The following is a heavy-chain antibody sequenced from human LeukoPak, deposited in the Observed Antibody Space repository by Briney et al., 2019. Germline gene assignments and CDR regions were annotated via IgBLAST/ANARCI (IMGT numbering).Heavy chain of an antibody. CDR3: ARGRYYDFWSGQYYFDY. V-gene: IGHV4-39*01. D-gene: IGHD3-3*01. Sequence: SETLSLTCAVSGGSISSNSYYWGWIRQPPGKGLEGVGSIYYSGSTYYNPSLKSRVTISVDTSKNQFSLKLSSVTAADTAVYYCARGRYYDFWSGQYYFDYWGQGTLVTVSS. CDR1: GGSISSNSYY. CDR2: IYYSGST. J-gene: IGHJ4*02.